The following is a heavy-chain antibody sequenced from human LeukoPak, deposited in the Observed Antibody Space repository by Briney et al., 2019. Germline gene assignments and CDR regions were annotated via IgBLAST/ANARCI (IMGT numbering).Heavy chain of an antibody. Sequence: PPQTLSLTCAVSGGSISSGGYSWSWIRQPPGKGLEWIGYIYHSGSTYYNPSLKSRVTISVDRSKNQFSLKLSSVTAADTAVYYCARDDCSGGSCYFGYWGQGTLVTVSS. CDR2: IYHSGST. CDR1: GGSISSGGYS. J-gene: IGHJ4*02. V-gene: IGHV4-30-2*01. CDR3: ARDDCSGGSCYFGY. D-gene: IGHD2-15*01.